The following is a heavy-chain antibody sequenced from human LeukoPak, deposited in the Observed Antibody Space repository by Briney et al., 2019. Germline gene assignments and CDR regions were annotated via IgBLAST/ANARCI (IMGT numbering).Heavy chain of an antibody. CDR1: GFTFSSYN. J-gene: IGHJ4*02. CDR3: ARGEYGSGSYHIDY. CDR2: ISSSSSYI. V-gene: IGHV3-21*01. Sequence: GGSLRLFCAASGFTFSSYNMNWVRQAPGKGLEWVSFISSSSSYIYYADSVKGRFTISRDNAKNSLYLQMNSLRAEDTAVYYCARGEYGSGSYHIDYWGQGTLVTVSS. D-gene: IGHD3-10*01.